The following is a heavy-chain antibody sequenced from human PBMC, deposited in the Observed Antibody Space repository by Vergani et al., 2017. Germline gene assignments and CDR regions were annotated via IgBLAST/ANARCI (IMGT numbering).Heavy chain of an antibody. Sequence: LESGGGFIQPGGSLRPPGAASGFTFNSYAMTWFRHAPGKGVEGVSGNNNNGGSTYNADSVKGRLTISKDNSKNTLYLKMTALRAEDTATYYCAKMCGSTSCPYGGGAFDVWGHGTMVTVSS. J-gene: IGHJ3*01. CDR3: AKMCGSTSCPYGGGAFDV. V-gene: IGHV3-23*01. CDR1: GFTFNSYA. D-gene: IGHD2-2*01. CDR2: NNNNGGST.